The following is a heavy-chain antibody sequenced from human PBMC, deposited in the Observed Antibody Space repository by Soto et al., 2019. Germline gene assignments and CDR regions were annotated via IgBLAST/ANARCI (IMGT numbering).Heavy chain of an antibody. J-gene: IGHJ4*02. CDR1: GGTFSSYA. Sequence: QVQLVQSGAEVKKPGSSVKVSCKASGGTFSSYAISWVRQAPGQGLEWMGGIIPIFGTANYAQKFQGRVTITADESTSTAYMELSSLRYKDTAVYYGARTREGYGGNLGWGQGTLVTVSS. CDR2: IIPIFGTA. V-gene: IGHV1-69*01. D-gene: IGHD2-21*01. CDR3: ARTREGYGGNLG.